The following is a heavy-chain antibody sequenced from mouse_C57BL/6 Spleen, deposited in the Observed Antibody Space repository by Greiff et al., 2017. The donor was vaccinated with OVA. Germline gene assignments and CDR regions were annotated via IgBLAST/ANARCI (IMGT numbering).Heavy chain of an antibody. CDR2: ISDGGSYT. D-gene: IGHD2-4*01. CDR1: GFTFSSYA. Sequence: EVMLVESGGGLVKPGGSLKLSCAASGFTFSSYAMSWVRQTPEKRLEWVATISDGGSYTYYPDNVKGRFTISRDNAKNNLYLQMSHLKSEDTAMYYCARGNDYDGYYAMDYWGQGTSVTVSS. J-gene: IGHJ4*01. V-gene: IGHV5-4*03. CDR3: ARGNDYDGYYAMDY.